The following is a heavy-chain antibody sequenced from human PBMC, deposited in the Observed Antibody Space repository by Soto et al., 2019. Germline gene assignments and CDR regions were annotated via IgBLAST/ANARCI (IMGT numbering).Heavy chain of an antibody. V-gene: IGHV1-18*01. CDR3: VRDLDGSGSYYTGY. CDR1: CYNFINYG. D-gene: IGHD3-10*01. Sequence: GXSVKVSFKASCYNFINYGITWVRQAPGQGLEWMGWIRVHNGNTNYAQNLQGRVTMTTDTSTSTAYMELRSLRSDDTAVYYCVRDLDGSGSYYTGYWGPGTLVTVSS. CDR2: IRVHNGNT. J-gene: IGHJ4*02.